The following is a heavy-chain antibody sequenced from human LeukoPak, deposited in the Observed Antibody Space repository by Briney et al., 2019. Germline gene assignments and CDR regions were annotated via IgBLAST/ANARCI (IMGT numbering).Heavy chain of an antibody. CDR3: ARQGVAGSGSYYTSDY. D-gene: IGHD3-10*01. V-gene: IGHV5-51*01. CDR1: GYSLTSYW. CDR2: IYPGDSDT. J-gene: IGHJ4*02. Sequence: GESLKISCKGSGYSLTSYWIGWVRQMPGKGLEWMGIIYPGDSDTRYSPSFQGKVTISADKSISTAYLQWSSLKASDTAMYYCARQGVAGSGSYYTSDYWGQGTLVTVSS.